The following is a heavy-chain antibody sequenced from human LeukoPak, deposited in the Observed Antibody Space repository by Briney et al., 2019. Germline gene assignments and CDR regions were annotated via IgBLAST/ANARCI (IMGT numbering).Heavy chain of an antibody. D-gene: IGHD3-10*01. CDR3: ARDQVVRGHRVWFDP. CDR2: IKQDGSDK. CDR1: GFTFSSYW. Sequence: PGGSLRLSCAASGFTFSSYWMSWVRQAPGKGLEWVANIKQDGSDKYYVDSVKGRFTISRDNARNSLYLQMNSLRVVDTAVYYCARDQVVRGHRVWFDPWGQGTLVTVSS. V-gene: IGHV3-7*01. J-gene: IGHJ5*02.